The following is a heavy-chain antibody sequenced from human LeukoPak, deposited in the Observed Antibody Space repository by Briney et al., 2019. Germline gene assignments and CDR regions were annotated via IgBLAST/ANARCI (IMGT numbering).Heavy chain of an antibody. J-gene: IGHJ4*02. CDR1: GFTFSSYW. CDR2: ISGSGGST. D-gene: IGHD3-10*01. Sequence: GGSLRLSCAASGFTFSSYWMSWVRQAPGKGLEWVSAISGSGGSTYYADSVKGRFIISRDNSKNILYLQMNGLRPEDTAVYFCAKDWGNKFASGSSYLDSWGQGTLVTVSS. V-gene: IGHV3-23*01. CDR3: AKDWGNKFASGSSYLDS.